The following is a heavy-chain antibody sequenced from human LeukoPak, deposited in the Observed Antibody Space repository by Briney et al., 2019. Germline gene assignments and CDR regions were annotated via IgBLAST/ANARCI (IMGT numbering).Heavy chain of an antibody. CDR2: ISYDGSNK. D-gene: IGHD2-15*01. V-gene: IGHV3-30*18. CDR3: AKDPQDTVVVVAATSDY. CDR1: GFTFSSYA. Sequence: GGSLRLSCAASGFTFSSYAMSWVRQAPGKGLEWVAVISYDGSNKYYADSVKGRFTISRDNSKNTLYLQMNSLRAEDTAVYYCAKDPQDTVVVVAATSDYWGQGTLVTVSS. J-gene: IGHJ4*02.